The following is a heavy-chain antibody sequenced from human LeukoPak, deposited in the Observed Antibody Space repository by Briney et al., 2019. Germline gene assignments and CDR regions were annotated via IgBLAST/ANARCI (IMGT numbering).Heavy chain of an antibody. D-gene: IGHD3-10*01. CDR2: LSKSGNT. Sequence: SETLSLTCTVSGGSISSYYWSWIRLPPGKGLEWIGYLSKSGNTNYIPSLKSRLTISVDTSKNQFSLKLTSVTAADTAVYYCARVDGFGESPLDAFDVWGQGTMVTVSS. J-gene: IGHJ3*01. V-gene: IGHV4-59*12. CDR3: ARVDGFGESPLDAFDV. CDR1: GGSISSYY.